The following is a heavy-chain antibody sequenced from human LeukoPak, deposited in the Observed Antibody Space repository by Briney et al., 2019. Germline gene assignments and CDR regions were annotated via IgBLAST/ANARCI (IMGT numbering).Heavy chain of an antibody. V-gene: IGHV3-23*01. CDR2: IASSGRNT. CDR1: GFNFNDAA. CDR3: AKDIQLSA. Sequence: GRSLRLSCAASGFNFNDAAMTWVSQAPGKGLEWVSLIASSGRNTYYTDSVRGRFTISRDNSKKTLSLQMNSLRVEDTAIYYCAKDIQLSAWGLGTTVTVSS. D-gene: IGHD5-24*01. J-gene: IGHJ3*01.